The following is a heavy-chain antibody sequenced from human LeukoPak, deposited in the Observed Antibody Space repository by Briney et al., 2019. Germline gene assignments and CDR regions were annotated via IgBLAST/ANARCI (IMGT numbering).Heavy chain of an antibody. Sequence: MTSETLSLTCTVSGGSISSYYWSWIRQPPGKGLEWIGYIYYSGSTNYNPSLKSRVTISVDTSKNQFSLKLSSVTAADTAVYYCARARPPRLGEFHPFDYWGQGTLVTVSS. CDR1: GGSISSYY. CDR3: ARARPPRLGEFHPFDY. V-gene: IGHV4-59*01. CDR2: IYYSGST. D-gene: IGHD3-10*01. J-gene: IGHJ4*02.